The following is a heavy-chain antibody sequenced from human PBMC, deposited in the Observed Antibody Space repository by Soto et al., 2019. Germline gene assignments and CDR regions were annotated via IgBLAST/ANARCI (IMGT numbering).Heavy chain of an antibody. Sequence: EVQLLESGGGLVQPGGSLRLSCAASGFTLNNYGMSWVRQAPGKGLEWVSAISPNGQGIYYADSVKGRFIISKDISKNTLFLHMDSLTADDTAVYYCAKDRGYPRDYFHYWGQGTLVTVSS. V-gene: IGHV3-23*01. J-gene: IGHJ4*02. D-gene: IGHD6-13*01. CDR3: AKDRGYPRDYFHY. CDR1: GFTLNNYG. CDR2: ISPNGQGI.